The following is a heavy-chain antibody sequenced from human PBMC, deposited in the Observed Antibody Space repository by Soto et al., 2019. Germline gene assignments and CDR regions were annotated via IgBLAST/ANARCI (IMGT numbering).Heavy chain of an antibody. CDR3: TTARGSYGYIGPGY. V-gene: IGHV3-15*01. D-gene: IGHD5-18*01. CDR2: IKSKTDGGTT. CDR1: GFTFSNAW. Sequence: EVQLVESGGGLVKPGGSLRLSCAASGFTFSNAWMSWVRQAPGKGLEWVGRIKSKTDGGTTDYAAPVKGRFTISRDDSXSTLYLQMNSLETEDTAVYYCTTARGSYGYIGPGYWGQGTLVTVSS. J-gene: IGHJ4*02.